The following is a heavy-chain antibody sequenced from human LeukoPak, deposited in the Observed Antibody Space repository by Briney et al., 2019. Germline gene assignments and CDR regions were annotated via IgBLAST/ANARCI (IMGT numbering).Heavy chain of an antibody. CDR2: INPNNGGT. D-gene: IGHD4-17*01. Sequence: ASVKVSCKASGYTFSMYYMHWVRQAPGQGLEWMGGINPNNGGTNFAQKFQGRVTMTRDTSISTAYMELSRLRSDDTAVYYCARDLSPGPTVTDDYWGQGTLVTVSS. J-gene: IGHJ4*02. CDR1: GYTFSMYY. V-gene: IGHV1-2*02. CDR3: ARDLSPGPTVTDDY.